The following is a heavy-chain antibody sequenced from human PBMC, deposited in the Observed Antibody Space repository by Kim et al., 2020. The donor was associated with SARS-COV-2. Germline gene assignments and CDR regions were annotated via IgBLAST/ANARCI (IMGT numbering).Heavy chain of an antibody. D-gene: IGHD3-10*01. Sequence: GGSLRLSCAASGFTFDDYAMHWVRQAPGKGLEWVSGISWNSGSIGYADSVKGLFTISRDNAKNSLYLQMNSLRAEDTALYYCAKDRWFGASFGMDVWGQGTTVTVSS. CDR2: ISWNSGSI. J-gene: IGHJ6*02. CDR1: GFTFDDYA. CDR3: AKDRWFGASFGMDV. V-gene: IGHV3-9*01.